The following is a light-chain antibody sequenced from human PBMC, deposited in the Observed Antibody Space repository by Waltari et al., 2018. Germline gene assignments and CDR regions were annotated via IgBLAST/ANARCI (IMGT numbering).Light chain of an antibody. V-gene: IGLV2-11*01. Sequence: QSALTQPRSVSGSPGQSVTISCTGSSGDVGDFTSVSWYPQPPGKAPKLMFYEVTKRPSGVPGRFFGSRSADTASLTISGLQAEDEADYYCCSYGGSYTLVVFGGGTKLTVL. CDR2: EVT. CDR1: SGDVGDFTS. CDR3: CSYGGSYTLVV. J-gene: IGLJ2*01.